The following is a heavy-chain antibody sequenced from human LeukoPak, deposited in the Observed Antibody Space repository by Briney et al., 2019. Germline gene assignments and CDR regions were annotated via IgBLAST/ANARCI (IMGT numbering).Heavy chain of an antibody. V-gene: IGHV1-2*02. CDR1: GYTFTGYY. J-gene: IGHJ4*02. Sequence: GASVKVSCTASGYTFTGYYMHWVRQAPGQGLEWMGWINPNSGGTNYAQKFQGRVTMTRDTSISTAYMELSRLRSDDTAVYYCARVKEERFLEWLSIDYWGQGTLVTVSS. CDR3: ARVKEERFLEWLSIDY. D-gene: IGHD3-3*01. CDR2: INPNSGGT.